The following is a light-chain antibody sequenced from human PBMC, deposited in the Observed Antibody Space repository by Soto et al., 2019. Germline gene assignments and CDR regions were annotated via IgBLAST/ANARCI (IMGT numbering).Light chain of an antibody. Sequence: EIVMTQSPATLSVSPGERATLSCRASQTVSTHLAWYQQKPGQAPRLLMSAASTRATGVPARFAGRGSETHFTHTISSLQPEDFAFYYYQQYNNWSLTFGGGTKVEMK. V-gene: IGKV3-15*01. CDR2: AAS. CDR1: QTVSTH. CDR3: QQYNNWSLT. J-gene: IGKJ4*01.